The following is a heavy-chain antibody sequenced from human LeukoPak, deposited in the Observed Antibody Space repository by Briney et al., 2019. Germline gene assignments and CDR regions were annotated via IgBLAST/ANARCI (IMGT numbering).Heavy chain of an antibody. CDR1: GGTFSSYA. J-gene: IGHJ5*02. V-gene: IGHV1-69*13. D-gene: IGHD3-10*01. CDR2: IIPIFGTA. CDR3: ARYYGSGSSNWFDP. Sequence: SVKVSCKASGGTFSSYAISWVRQAPGQGLEWXXGIIPIFGTANYAQKFQGRVTITADESTSTAYMELSSLRSEDTAVYYCARYYGSGSSNWFDPWGQGTLVTVSS.